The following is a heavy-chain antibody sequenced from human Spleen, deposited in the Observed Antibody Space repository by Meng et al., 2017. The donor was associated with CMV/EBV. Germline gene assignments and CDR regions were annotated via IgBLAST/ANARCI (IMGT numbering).Heavy chain of an antibody. D-gene: IGHD4-11*01. J-gene: IGHJ6*02. V-gene: IGHV3-30*02. CDR3: AKDLLKVSGNYELLRYYYYGMDV. Sequence: GESLKISCAASGFSISPYAMQWVRQAPGKGLEWVAFIRYDGSNKYYADSVKGRFTISRDNSKNTLYLQMNSLRAEDTAVYYCAKDLLKVSGNYELLRYYYYGMDVWGQGTTVTVSS. CDR1: GFSISPYA. CDR2: IRYDGSNK.